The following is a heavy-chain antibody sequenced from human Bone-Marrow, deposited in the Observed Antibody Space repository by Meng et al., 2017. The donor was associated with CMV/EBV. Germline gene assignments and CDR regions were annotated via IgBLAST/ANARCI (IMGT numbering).Heavy chain of an antibody. CDR1: GFTFGDYL. J-gene: IGHJ4*02. V-gene: IGHV3-49*04. D-gene: IGHD3-10*01. Sequence: GGSLRLSCTASGFTFGDYLMSWVRQAPGKGLEWVGFIRIKAYTGTTEYAASVKGRFTISRDDSKSITYLQMNSLKTEDTAVYHCTRGSTISPRGDYWGQGTLVTVSS. CDR3: TRGSTISPRGDY. CDR2: IRIKAYTGTT.